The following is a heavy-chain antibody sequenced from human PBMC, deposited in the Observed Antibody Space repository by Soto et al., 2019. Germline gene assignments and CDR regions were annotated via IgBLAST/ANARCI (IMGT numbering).Heavy chain of an antibody. D-gene: IGHD3-9*01. J-gene: IGHJ4*02. CDR2: INTYNGNT. CDR1: GYTFTNSG. Sequence: QIQLVQAGAEVKKPGASVKCSCRASGYTFTNSGISWVRQAPGQGLEWMGWINTYNGNTHYTQKLQGSVTMTTDTSTRTAYMELTRRGSVDTAVYYGARDPMTSYLQFDYWGQGTLVTVSS. V-gene: IGHV1-18*01. CDR3: ARDPMTSYLQFDY.